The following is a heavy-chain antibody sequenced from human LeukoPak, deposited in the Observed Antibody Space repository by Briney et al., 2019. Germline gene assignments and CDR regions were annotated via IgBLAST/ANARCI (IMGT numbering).Heavy chain of an antibody. CDR1: GFTFRSYG. CDR2: TSDDGNNK. Sequence: GGSLRLSCAASGFTFRSYGMHWVRQAPGKGLEWVAVTSDDGNNKYYADSVKGRFTISRDSSKNTLSLQMNSLRVEDTAVYYCAKDNKRYSCDYWGQGILVTVSS. CDR3: AKDNKRYSCDY. V-gene: IGHV3-30*18. D-gene: IGHD5-18*01. J-gene: IGHJ4*02.